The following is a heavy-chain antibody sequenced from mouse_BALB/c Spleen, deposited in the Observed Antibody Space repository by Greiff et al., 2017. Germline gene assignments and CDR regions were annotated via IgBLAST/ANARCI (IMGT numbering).Heavy chain of an antibody. CDR3: ATTSQNYFDY. CDR2: ISSGGSYT. CDR1: GFTFSSYA. V-gene: IGHV5-9-4*01. D-gene: IGHD1-1*01. J-gene: IGHJ2*01. Sequence: EVQRVESGGGLVKPGGSLKLSCAASGFTFSSYAMSWVRQSPEKRLEWVAEISSGGSYTYYPDTVTGRFTISRDNAKNTLYLAMNSLRSEDTAMYYCATTSQNYFDYWGQGTTLTVSS.